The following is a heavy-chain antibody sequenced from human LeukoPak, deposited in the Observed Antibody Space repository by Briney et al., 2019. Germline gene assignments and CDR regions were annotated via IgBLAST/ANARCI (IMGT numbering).Heavy chain of an antibody. Sequence: SGPTLVKPTQTLTLTCTFSGFSLSTSGVGVGWIRQPPGKGLEWIGSIYYSGSTYYNPSLKSRVTISVDTSNNQFSLKVRSVTAADTAVYYCARHLVAAYLGRNDWDYWGQGTLVTVSS. CDR1: GFSLSTSGVG. CDR3: ARHLVAAYLGRNDWDY. D-gene: IGHD2-15*01. CDR2: IYYSGST. V-gene: IGHV4-39*01. J-gene: IGHJ4*02.